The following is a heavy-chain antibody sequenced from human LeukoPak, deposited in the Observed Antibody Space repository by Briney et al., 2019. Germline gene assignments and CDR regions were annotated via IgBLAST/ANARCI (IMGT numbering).Heavy chain of an antibody. Sequence: GRSLRLSCVASGFTFSNYGIHWVRQAPGKGLEWVAVIWYDGSNKDSGDSVKGRFTISRDNSKNTVYLQMNSLRAEDTAVYYCERGQRLRGPFYFDSWGQGALVTVSS. CDR2: IWYDGSNK. CDR1: GFTFSNYG. J-gene: IGHJ4*02. CDR3: ERGQRLRGPFYFDS. V-gene: IGHV3-33*01. D-gene: IGHD6-25*01.